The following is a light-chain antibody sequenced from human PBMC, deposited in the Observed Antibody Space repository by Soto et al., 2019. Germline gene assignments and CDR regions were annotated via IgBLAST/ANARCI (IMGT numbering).Light chain of an antibody. CDR3: SSYTSISTYV. V-gene: IGLV2-14*01. CDR1: SSDVGGYNF. J-gene: IGLJ1*01. Sequence: QSALTQPASVSGSPGQSITISCTGTSSDVGGYNFVSWYQQHPDKAPKLMIYDVTNRPSGVSNRFSGSKSGNTASLTISGLQAEAAADYYCSSYTSISTYVFGTGTKLTVL. CDR2: DVT.